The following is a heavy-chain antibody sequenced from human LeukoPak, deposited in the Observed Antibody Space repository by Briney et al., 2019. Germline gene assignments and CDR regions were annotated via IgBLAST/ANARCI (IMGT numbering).Heavy chain of an antibody. CDR3: ARDGSSSKYYYYYMDV. V-gene: IGHV3-48*03. CDR1: GFTFSSYE. D-gene: IGHD6-13*01. J-gene: IGHJ6*03. Sequence: PGGSLRLSCAASGFTFSSYEMNWVRQAPGKGLEWVSYIISNGSTIYYAASVKGRFTISRDKAKNSLYLQLNSLRAEDPAVYYCARDGSSSKYYYYYMDVWGKGTTVTVSS. CDR2: IISNGSTI.